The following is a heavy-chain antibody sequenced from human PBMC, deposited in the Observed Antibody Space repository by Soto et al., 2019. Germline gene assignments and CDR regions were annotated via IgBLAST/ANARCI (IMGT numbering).Heavy chain of an antibody. CDR3: AGGGPYGMDV. CDR1: GGPISSGGYY. Sequence: PSETLSLTCTVSGGPISSGGYYWSWIRQHPGKGLEWIGYIYYSGSTYYNPSLKSRVTISVDTSENQFSLKLSSVTAADTAVYYCAGGGPYGMDVWGQGTTVTVSS. CDR2: IYYSGST. D-gene: IGHD3-16*01. V-gene: IGHV4-31*03. J-gene: IGHJ6*02.